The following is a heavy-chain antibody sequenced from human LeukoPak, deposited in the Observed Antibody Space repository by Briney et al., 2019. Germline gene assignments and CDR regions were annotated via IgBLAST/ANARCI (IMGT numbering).Heavy chain of an antibody. Sequence: PSETLSLTCAVYGGSFSGYYWSWIRQPPGKGLEWTGNIFYSGSTYYSPSLKSRVTISLDTSRNQFSLKLNSVTAADTAVYYCAKSNGYGLVDIWGQGTMVTVSS. CDR1: GGSFSGYY. CDR2: IFYSGST. V-gene: IGHV4-34*12. D-gene: IGHD3-10*01. J-gene: IGHJ3*02. CDR3: AKSNGYGLVDI.